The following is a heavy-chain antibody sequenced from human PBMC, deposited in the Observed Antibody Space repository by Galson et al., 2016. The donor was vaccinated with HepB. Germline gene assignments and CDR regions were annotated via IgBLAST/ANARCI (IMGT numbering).Heavy chain of an antibody. CDR3: ARQGSNFGFFDS. Sequence: SLRLSCAASGFAFSVYGMTWVRQAPRKGLEWVSAISTSGSSTDYADSVKGRFTISRDNSKNTLYLQMNSLRAADTAVYYCARQGSNFGFFDSWGQGALITVAS. J-gene: IGHJ4*02. V-gene: IGHV3-23*01. CDR1: GFAFSVYG. CDR2: ISTSGSST. D-gene: IGHD2/OR15-2a*01.